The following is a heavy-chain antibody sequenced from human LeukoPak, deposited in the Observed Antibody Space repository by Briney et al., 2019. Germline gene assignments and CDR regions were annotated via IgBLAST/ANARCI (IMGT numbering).Heavy chain of an antibody. CDR1: GGTFSSYA. CDR3: ARGGGALLWFGELKRDYYYGMDV. D-gene: IGHD3-10*01. CDR2: IIPILGIA. J-gene: IGHJ6*02. V-gene: IGHV1-69*04. Sequence: SVKVSCKASGGTFSSYAISWVRQAPGQGLEWMGRIIPILGIANYAQKFQGRVTITADKSTSTAYMELSSLRSEDTAVYYCARGGGALLWFGELKRDYYYGMDVWGQGTTVTVSS.